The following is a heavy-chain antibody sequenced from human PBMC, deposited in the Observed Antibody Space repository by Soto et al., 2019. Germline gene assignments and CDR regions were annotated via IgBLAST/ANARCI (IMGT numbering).Heavy chain of an antibody. CDR1: GFSLSTGRMG. Sequence: SGPTLVNTTETLTLTCTVSGFSLSTGRMGVSWIRQPPGKALEWLAHIFSDNERSYSTSMQGRLTISKDPSGSQVVLSMTNLDPVDTGTYYCVRMNADSYQFYYAMDVWGQGTTVTVSS. CDR3: VRMNADSYQFYYAMDV. J-gene: IGHJ6*02. D-gene: IGHD4-17*01. V-gene: IGHV2-26*01. CDR2: IFSDNER.